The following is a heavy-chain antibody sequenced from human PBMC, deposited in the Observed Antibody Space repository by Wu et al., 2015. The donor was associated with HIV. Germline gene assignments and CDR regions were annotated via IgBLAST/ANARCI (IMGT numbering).Heavy chain of an antibody. CDR1: GYTFTNYG. J-gene: IGHJ6*03. V-gene: IGHV1-18*01. D-gene: IGHD3-3*01. CDR3: ARSIRAGISGVIIPIYYMDV. CDR2: ISSYTGDT. Sequence: QVQLLQSGSEMKKPGASVKVSCKTSGYTFTNYGISWVRQAPGQGLEWLGSISSYTGDTNYAQRLQGRVTMTTDTSTSTAYMELRTLRSDDTAVYYCARSIRAGISGVIIPIYYMDVWGKGTTVTVSS.